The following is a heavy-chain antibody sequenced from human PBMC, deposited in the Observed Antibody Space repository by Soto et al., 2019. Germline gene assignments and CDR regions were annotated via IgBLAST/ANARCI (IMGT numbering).Heavy chain of an antibody. J-gene: IGHJ4*02. D-gene: IGHD6-13*01. CDR3: ATHSIAATGTPDPQFDY. CDR2: INPNSGGT. CDR1: RYTFTGYY. V-gene: IGHV1-2*04. Sequence: ASVKVSCKASRYTFTGYYIHWVRQAPGQGLEWMGWINPNSGGTNYAQKFQGWVTMTRDTSINTAYMELTRLISDDTAVYYCATHSIAATGTPDPQFDYWGQGTLVTVSS.